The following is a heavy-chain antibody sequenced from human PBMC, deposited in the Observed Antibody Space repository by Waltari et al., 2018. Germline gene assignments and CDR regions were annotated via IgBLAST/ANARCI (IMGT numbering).Heavy chain of an antibody. V-gene: IGHV4-59*01. J-gene: IGHJ4*02. CDR1: GGSISSYY. D-gene: IGHD6-6*01. CDR3: ARGGQLPYFDY. CDR2: IYYSGSP. Sequence: QVQLQESGPGLVKPSETLSLTCTVSGGSISSYYWSWIRQPPGKGLEWIGYIYYSGSPNYNPSLKSRVTISVDTSKNQFALKLSSVTAADTAVYYCARGGQLPYFDYWGQGTLVTVSS.